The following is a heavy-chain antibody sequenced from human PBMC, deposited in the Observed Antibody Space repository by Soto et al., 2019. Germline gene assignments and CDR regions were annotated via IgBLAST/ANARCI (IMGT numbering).Heavy chain of an antibody. CDR3: AKDQGSSWYEIDY. J-gene: IGHJ4*02. Sequence: PGGSLRLSCAASGFTFSTQAMHWVRQAPGKGLDWVAVISYDGSKIYYADSVKGRFTISRDNSKNTLYLQMNSLRAEDTAVYYCAKDQGSSWYEIDYWGQGTLVTVSS. CDR2: ISYDGSKI. V-gene: IGHV3-30-3*01. D-gene: IGHD6-13*01. CDR1: GFTFSTQA.